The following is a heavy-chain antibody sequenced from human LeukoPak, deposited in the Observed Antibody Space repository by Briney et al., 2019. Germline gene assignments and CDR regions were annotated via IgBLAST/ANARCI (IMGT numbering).Heavy chain of an antibody. CDR2: ILPDGSAK. D-gene: IGHD3-22*01. V-gene: IGHV3-7*01. Sequence: GGSLRLSCAASGFTFSSYWVSWVRQAPGKGLEWVANILPDGSAKNYVDSVKGRFIISRDNAKNSVSLQMNSLRAEDTAVYYCARDSLYYTGVGDYFDYWGQGTLVTVSS. CDR1: GFTFSSYW. CDR3: ARDSLYYTGVGDYFDY. J-gene: IGHJ4*02.